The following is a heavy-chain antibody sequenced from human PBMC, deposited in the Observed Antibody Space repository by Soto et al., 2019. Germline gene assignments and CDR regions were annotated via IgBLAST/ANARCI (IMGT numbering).Heavy chain of an antibody. Sequence: EVQLVESGGGLVQPGGSLRLSCAASGFTFSSYSMNWVRQAPGKGLEWVSYISSSSSTIYYADSVKGRFTISRDNAKNSLYLQRNSLRDEDTAVYYCARGQVLRYFDWFPNWFDPWGQGTLVTVSS. J-gene: IGHJ5*02. CDR3: ARGQVLRYFDWFPNWFDP. D-gene: IGHD3-9*01. V-gene: IGHV3-48*02. CDR2: ISSSSSTI. CDR1: GFTFSSYS.